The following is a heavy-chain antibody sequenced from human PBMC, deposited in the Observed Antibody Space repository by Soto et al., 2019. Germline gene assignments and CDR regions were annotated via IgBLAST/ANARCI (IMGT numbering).Heavy chain of an antibody. J-gene: IGHJ5*02. CDR1: GFSLSTSPVA. CDR2: IYWDDSK. V-gene: IGHV2-5*02. D-gene: IGHD3-22*01. CDR3: VQRGRSSGFGGDDRFDP. Sequence: QISLKESGPTLVKPTQTLTLTCTFSGFSLSTSPVAVGWIRQPPGKALEWLAIIYWDDSKHYSPSLNSRLTITKDTSKNQVVLIMTTMDPVYTGTYYCVQRGRSSGFGGDDRFDPWGQGTLGTVSS.